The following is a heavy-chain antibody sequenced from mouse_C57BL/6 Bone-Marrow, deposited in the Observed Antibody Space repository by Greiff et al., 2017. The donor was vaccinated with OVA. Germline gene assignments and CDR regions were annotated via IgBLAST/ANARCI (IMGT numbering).Heavy chain of an antibody. CDR3: ARQGAYYSNYAWFAY. CDR2: ISNGGGSP. V-gene: IGHV5-12*01. J-gene: IGHJ3*01. Sequence: EVKLVESGGGLVPPGGSLKLSCAASGFTFSDYYIYWFRQTQEKRLEWVAYISNGGGSPYYPATVKGRFPIYRDNAKNTLYLQMSRLKSEDTAMYYCARQGAYYSNYAWFAYWGQGTLVTVSA. CDR1: GFTFSDYY. D-gene: IGHD2-5*01.